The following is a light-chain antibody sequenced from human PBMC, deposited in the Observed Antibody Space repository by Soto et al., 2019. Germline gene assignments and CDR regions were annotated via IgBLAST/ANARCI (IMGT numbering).Light chain of an antibody. CDR2: DAS. Sequence: EIVLTQSPATLSLSPGERATLYCRASQSVSSYLAWYQQKPGQAPRLLIYDASNRATGIPARFSGSGSGTDFTLTISSLEPEDFAVYYCQQRSNWRWTFGQGTKVDI. CDR3: QQRSNWRWT. V-gene: IGKV3-11*01. CDR1: QSVSSY. J-gene: IGKJ1*01.